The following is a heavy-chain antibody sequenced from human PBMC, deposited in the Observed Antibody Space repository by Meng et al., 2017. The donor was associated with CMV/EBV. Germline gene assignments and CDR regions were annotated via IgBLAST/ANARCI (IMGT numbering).Heavy chain of an antibody. CDR2: INPNSGGT. J-gene: IGHJ6*02. D-gene: IGHD6-6*01. Sequence: ASVKVSCKASGYTFTGYYMHWVRQAPGQGLEWMGWINPNSGGTNYAQKFQGRVTMTRDTSISTAYMELSRLRSDDTAVYYCARGARPGPAYYYYGMDVWGQGTTVTVSS. CDR1: GYTFTGYY. V-gene: IGHV1-2*02. CDR3: ARGARPGPAYYYYGMDV.